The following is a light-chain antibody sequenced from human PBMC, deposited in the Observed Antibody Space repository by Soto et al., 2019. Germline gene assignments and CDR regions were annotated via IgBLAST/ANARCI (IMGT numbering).Light chain of an antibody. V-gene: IGKV1-17*01. Sequence: DIQMTQSPSSLSASVGDRVTITCRASQGIGKDLGWYQQKPGKAPKRLIYAASSLQSGVPSRFSGSGSGTEFTLTISSLQPEDFATYYCLKHYTYPLTFGGGTKVDIK. CDR2: AAS. J-gene: IGKJ4*01. CDR1: QGIGKD. CDR3: LKHYTYPLT.